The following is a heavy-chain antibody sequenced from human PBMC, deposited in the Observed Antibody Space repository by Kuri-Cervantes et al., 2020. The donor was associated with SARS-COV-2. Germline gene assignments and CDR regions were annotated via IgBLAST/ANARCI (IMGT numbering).Heavy chain of an antibody. Sequence: GGSLRLSCAASGFTFSSYGMHWVRQAPGKGLEWVAVIWYDRSNKYYADSVKGRFTISRDNSKNTLYLQMNSLRAEDTAVYYCARALVVTDAFDIWGQGTMVTVSS. CDR1: GFTFSSYG. CDR3: ARALVVTDAFDI. J-gene: IGHJ3*02. V-gene: IGHV3-33*01. D-gene: IGHD3-22*01. CDR2: IWYDRSNK.